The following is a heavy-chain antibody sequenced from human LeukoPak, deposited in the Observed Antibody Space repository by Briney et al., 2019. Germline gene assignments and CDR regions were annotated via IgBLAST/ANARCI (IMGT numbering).Heavy chain of an antibody. V-gene: IGHV4-4*02. CDR1: GGSISSSDW. D-gene: IGHD4-17*01. CDR2: IYHSGST. Sequence: SGTLSLTCAVSGGSISSSDWWSWVRQPPGKGLEWIGEIYHSGSTNYNPSLKSRVTISVDKSKNQFSLKLSSVTAADTAVYYCARAFYGDYSNWFDPWGQGTLVTVYS. CDR3: ARAFYGDYSNWFDP. J-gene: IGHJ5*02.